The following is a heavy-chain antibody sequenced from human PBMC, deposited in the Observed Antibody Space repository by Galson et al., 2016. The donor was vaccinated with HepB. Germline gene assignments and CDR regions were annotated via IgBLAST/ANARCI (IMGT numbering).Heavy chain of an antibody. CDR3: ARSAPSGHHHHYSYGMDV. V-gene: IGHV1-69*13. CDR2: IIPMFGTP. J-gene: IGHJ6*02. Sequence: SVKVSCKASGYTFRNYVISWVRQAPGQGLEWMGGIIPMFGTPYYAHNFRGRVTINADESPSTGYMALSSLRYEDTGVYCCARSAPSGHHHHYSYGMDVWGQGTTVTVSS. CDR1: GYTFRNYV.